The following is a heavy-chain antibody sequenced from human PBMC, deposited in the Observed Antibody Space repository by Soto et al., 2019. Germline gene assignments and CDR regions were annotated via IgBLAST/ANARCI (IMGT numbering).Heavy chain of an antibody. V-gene: IGHV5-10-1*01. CDR1: GYSFTSYW. CDR3: ARRFCSGGSCYRHFDY. Sequence: EVQLVQSGAEVKKPGESLRISCKGSGYSFTSYWISWVRQMPEKGLEWMGRIDPSDSYTNYSLSFQGHVTISVDKSTSTAYLQWSSLKASDTAIYYCARRFCSGGSCYRHFDYWGQGTLVTVSS. D-gene: IGHD2-15*01. J-gene: IGHJ4*02. CDR2: IDPSDSYT.